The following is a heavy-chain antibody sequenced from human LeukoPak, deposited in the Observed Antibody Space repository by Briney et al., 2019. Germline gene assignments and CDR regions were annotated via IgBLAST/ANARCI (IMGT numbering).Heavy chain of an antibody. CDR2: MNPNSGNT. CDR3: ARVRIAAPNWFDP. D-gene: IGHD6-13*01. J-gene: IGHJ5*02. CDR1: GYTLTELS. V-gene: IGHV1-8*01. Sequence: ASVKVSCKVSGYTLTELSMHWVRQAPGKGLEWMGWMNPNSGNTGYAQKFQGRVTMTRNTSISTAYMELSSLRSEDTAVYYCARVRIAAPNWFDPWGQGTLVTVSS.